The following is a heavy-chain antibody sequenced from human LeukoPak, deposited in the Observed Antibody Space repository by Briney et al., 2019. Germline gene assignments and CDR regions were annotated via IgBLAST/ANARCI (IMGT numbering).Heavy chain of an antibody. Sequence: GRSLRLSCAASGFPFKDYCTHWVRQAPGKRLLWLARIISDGSSASDADSVKGRCTMSRENAKNTLYLQMNSLRAEDAAVYYCVRDSNYHPDCWGQGTLDTVSS. J-gene: IGHJ4*02. CDR2: IISDGSSA. D-gene: IGHD4-11*01. V-gene: IGHV3-74*01. CDR3: VRDSNYHPDC. CDR1: GFPFKDYC.